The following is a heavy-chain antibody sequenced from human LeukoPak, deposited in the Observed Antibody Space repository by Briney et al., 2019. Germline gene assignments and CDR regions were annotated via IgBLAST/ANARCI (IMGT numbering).Heavy chain of an antibody. J-gene: IGHJ4*02. D-gene: IGHD2-15*01. CDR1: GGTFSSYA. CDR2: IIPIFGTA. V-gene: IGHV1-69*13. Sequence: SVKVSCKASGGTFSSYAISWVRQAPGQGLEWMGRIIPIFGTANYAQKFQGRVTITADESTSTAYMELSSLRSEDTAVYYCARDDCSGGSCYRTWGQGTLVTVSS. CDR3: ARDDCSGGSCYRT.